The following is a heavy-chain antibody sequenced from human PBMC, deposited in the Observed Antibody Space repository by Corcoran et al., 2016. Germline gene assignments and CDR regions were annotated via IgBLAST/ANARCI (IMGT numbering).Heavy chain of an antibody. CDR2: VKEDGSEI. CDR1: GFTFSSFW. J-gene: IGHJ6*02. D-gene: IGHD2-2*01. V-gene: IGHV3-7*03. Sequence: VQLVESGGGLVQPGGSLRLSCAASGFTFSSFWMSWVRQAPGKGLEWVANVKEDGSEIYYVDSVKGRFTNFRDNTKNSLYLQMNIMRDEDTAVYYGAREGCSSSSCHYYYYYGMDVGGQGTTVTVSS. CDR3: AREGCSSSSCHYYYYYGMDV.